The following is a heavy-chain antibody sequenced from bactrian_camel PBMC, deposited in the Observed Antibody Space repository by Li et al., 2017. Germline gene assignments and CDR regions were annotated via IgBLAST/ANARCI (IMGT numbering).Heavy chain of an antibody. CDR2: IHSSGLTT. CDR3: AADPSRELWVGYPPYKY. D-gene: IGHD5*01. Sequence: VQLVESGGGLVQPGGSLRLSCAASGFTFSSYAMSWVRQAPGKGLEWVSTIHSSGLTTDYADSVKGRFTISRDNAKNTLYLQSNSLKTEDTAMYYCAADPSRELWVGYPPYKYWGQGTQVTVS. CDR1: GFTFSSYA. J-gene: IGHJ4*01. V-gene: IGHV3S31*01.